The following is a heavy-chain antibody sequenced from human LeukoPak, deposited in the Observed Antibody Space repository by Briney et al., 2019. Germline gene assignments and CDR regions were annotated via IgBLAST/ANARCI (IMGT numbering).Heavy chain of an antibody. CDR2: IFYSGDT. Sequence: SETLSLTCTVSRGSVNSYYWSWIRQPPGKGLEWIGYIFYSGDTNYNPSLKSRVTISVDTSQNQFSLRLSSVTAADTAVYCCARAGGSGSPGYFDYWGQGTLVTVSS. V-gene: IGHV4-59*02. CDR1: RGSVNSYY. J-gene: IGHJ4*02. CDR3: ARAGGSGSPGYFDY. D-gene: IGHD3-10*01.